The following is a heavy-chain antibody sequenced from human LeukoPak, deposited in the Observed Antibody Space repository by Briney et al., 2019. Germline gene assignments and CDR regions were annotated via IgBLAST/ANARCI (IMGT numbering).Heavy chain of an antibody. CDR2: IYTDGAT. J-gene: IGHJ5*02. Sequence: PGGSLRLSCAISGRTVSQCDRSWVRQAPGRGLEWVSVIYTDGATHYADSVKGRFTISRDTSKNTVYLEMRNLRPEDTAVYFCARDRAGSKPWVEFHPWGQGTLVTVSS. CDR3: ARDRAGSKPWVEFHP. D-gene: IGHD3-10*01. CDR1: GRTVSQCD. V-gene: IGHV3-66*02.